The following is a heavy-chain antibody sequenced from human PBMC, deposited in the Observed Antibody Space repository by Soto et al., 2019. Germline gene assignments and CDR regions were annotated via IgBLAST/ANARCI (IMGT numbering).Heavy chain of an antibody. Sequence: ASVKVSCKASGYTFTSYDINWVRQAPQQGPEWMGEIGPESGATRYAEKFRGRVTMTMDTSITTVYMELRNLSPDDTAVYYCGRGRSGQIVIFYWGQGTPVTVSS. CDR3: GRGRSGQIVIFY. D-gene: IGHD3-3*02. CDR2: IGPESGAT. CDR1: GYTFTSYD. J-gene: IGHJ4*02. V-gene: IGHV1-2*02.